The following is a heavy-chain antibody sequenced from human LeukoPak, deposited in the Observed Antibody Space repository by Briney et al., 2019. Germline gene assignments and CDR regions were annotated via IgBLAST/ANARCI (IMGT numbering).Heavy chain of an antibody. CDR1: GFTFDSYG. J-gene: IGHJ3*02. D-gene: IGHD3-22*01. V-gene: IGHV3-48*04. Sequence: GGSLRLSCAASGFTFDSYGMNWVRQAPGKGLEWVSYISSSGSTIYYADSVKGRFTISRDNAKNSLYLQMNSLRAEDTAVYYCARAIYNYYDSSGYFDAFDIWGQGTVVTVSS. CDR3: ARAIYNYYDSSGYFDAFDI. CDR2: ISSSGSTI.